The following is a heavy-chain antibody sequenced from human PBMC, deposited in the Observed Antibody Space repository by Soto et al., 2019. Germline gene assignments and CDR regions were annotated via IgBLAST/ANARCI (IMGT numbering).Heavy chain of an antibody. CDR3: ARGVWDFDH. D-gene: IGHD2-8*01. Sequence: EVQLVESGGGLVQPGGSLRLSCAASGFTFSRYWMSWVRQAPGEGLEWVANIKQDGSEKYYVDSVKGRFTISRDNAKNSRYLQMNSLRGEDTAVYYCARGVWDFDHWGQGTLVTVSS. J-gene: IGHJ4*02. CDR1: GFTFSRYW. V-gene: IGHV3-7*04. CDR2: IKQDGSEK.